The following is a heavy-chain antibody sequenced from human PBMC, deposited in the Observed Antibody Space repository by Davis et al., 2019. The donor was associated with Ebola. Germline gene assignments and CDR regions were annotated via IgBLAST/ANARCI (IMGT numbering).Heavy chain of an antibody. J-gene: IGHJ5*01. CDR1: GYTFTNYG. Sequence: ASVKVSCKASGYTFTNYGITWVRQAPGQRLEWMGWINAGNGNTKYSHKFHDRVTLTRDTSASTAYLELSSLGSEDTAVYYCARQLDSWGQGTLVTVST. V-gene: IGHV1-3*01. CDR3: ARQLDS. CDR2: INAGNGNT.